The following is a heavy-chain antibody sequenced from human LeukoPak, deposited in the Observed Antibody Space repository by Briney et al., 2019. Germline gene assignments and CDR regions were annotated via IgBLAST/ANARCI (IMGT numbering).Heavy chain of an antibody. CDR1: GYSFTSYW. CDR3: ARTVGYCSGGTCASFDY. Sequence: ESLKISCKGSGYSFTSYWIGWVRQMPGKGLEWMGITFPGDSDTRYSPSFQGQVTISVDKSISTAYLQWSSLKASDTAMYYCARTVGYCSGGTCASFDYWGQGTLVTVSS. J-gene: IGHJ4*02. CDR2: TFPGDSDT. D-gene: IGHD2-15*01. V-gene: IGHV5-51*01.